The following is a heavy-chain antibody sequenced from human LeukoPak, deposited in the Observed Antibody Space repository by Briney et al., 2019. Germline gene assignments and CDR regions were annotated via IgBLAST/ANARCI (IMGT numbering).Heavy chain of an antibody. Sequence: GGSLRLSCAASGFTVSSNYMSWVRQAPGEGLGWVSVIYSGGSIYYADSVKGRFTISRDNSKNTLYLQMNSLRAEDMAVYYCARDLSVDGSGSHYNGSSGYYYGMDVWGQGTTVTVSS. J-gene: IGHJ6*02. D-gene: IGHD3-10*01. CDR3: ARDLSVDGSGSHYNGSSGYYYGMDV. CDR1: GFTVSSNY. CDR2: IYSGGSI. V-gene: IGHV3-66*01.